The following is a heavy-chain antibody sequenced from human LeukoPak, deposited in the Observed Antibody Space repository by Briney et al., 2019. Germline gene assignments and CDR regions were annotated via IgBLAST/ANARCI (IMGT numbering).Heavy chain of an antibody. V-gene: IGHV4-34*01. Sequence: SETLSLTCAVYGGSFSGYYWSWIRQPPGKGLEWIGEINHSGSTNYNPSLKSRVTISVDTSKNQFSLKLSSVTAADTAVYYCARGGNRSPNYYDSSGYYPHYWGQGTLVTVSS. J-gene: IGHJ4*02. CDR2: INHSGST. CDR1: GGSFSGYY. CDR3: ARGGNRSPNYYDSSGYYPHY. D-gene: IGHD3-22*01.